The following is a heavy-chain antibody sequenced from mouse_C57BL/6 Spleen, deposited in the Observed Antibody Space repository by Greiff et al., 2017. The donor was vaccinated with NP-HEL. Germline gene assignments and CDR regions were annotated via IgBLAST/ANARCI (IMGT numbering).Heavy chain of an antibody. CDR3: VYDYDGYAMDY. Sequence: EVKLVESGGGLVKPGGSLKLSCAASGFTFSDYGMHWVRQAPEKGLEWVAYISSGSSTNYYADTVKGRFTISRDNAKNTLFLQMTSLRSEDTAMYYCVYDYDGYAMDYWGQGTSVTVSS. V-gene: IGHV5-17*01. CDR1: GFTFSDYG. D-gene: IGHD2-4*01. CDR2: ISSGSSTN. J-gene: IGHJ4*01.